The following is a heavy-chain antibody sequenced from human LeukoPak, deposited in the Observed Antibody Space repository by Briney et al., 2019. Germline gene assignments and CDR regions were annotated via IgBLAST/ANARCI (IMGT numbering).Heavy chain of an antibody. D-gene: IGHD2-2*01. V-gene: IGHV3-33*01. Sequence: GGSLRLSCAASGFTFSSYGTHWVRQAPGKGLEWVAVIWYDGSNKYYADSVKGRFTISRDNSKNTLYLQMNSLRAEDTAVYYCARSYQLLPYYYYGMDVWGQGTTVTVSS. J-gene: IGHJ6*02. CDR1: GFTFSSYG. CDR2: IWYDGSNK. CDR3: ARSYQLLPYYYYGMDV.